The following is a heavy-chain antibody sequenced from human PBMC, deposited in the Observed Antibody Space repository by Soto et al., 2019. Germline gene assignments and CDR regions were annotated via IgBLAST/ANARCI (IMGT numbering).Heavy chain of an antibody. CDR2: MNAGNVDT. Sequence: AALKVSCNSSGSTFTSYAMHGVRKSPGERLEWMGWMNAGNVDTKYSQKFQGRVTITRDTSASTAYMELSSLRSEDTAVYYCARDRDFTDYYMDVWGKGTTVTVSS. D-gene: IGHD3-10*01. J-gene: IGHJ6*03. CDR3: ARDRDFTDYYMDV. V-gene: IGHV1-3*01. CDR1: GSTFTSYA.